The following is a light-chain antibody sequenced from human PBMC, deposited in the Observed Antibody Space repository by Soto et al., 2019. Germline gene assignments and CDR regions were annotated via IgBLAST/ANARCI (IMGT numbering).Light chain of an antibody. CDR2: EVI. CDR3: SSYTTSTTLLYV. Sequence: QSALTQPASVSGSPGQSITLSCTGTSSDVGGYNYVSWYQQHPGKAPTLLICEVIYRPSGVSHRFSGFKSGNSASLTISGLQAEDEADYYCSSYTTSTTLLYVFGTGTKLTVL. J-gene: IGLJ1*01. V-gene: IGLV2-14*01. CDR1: SSDVGGYNY.